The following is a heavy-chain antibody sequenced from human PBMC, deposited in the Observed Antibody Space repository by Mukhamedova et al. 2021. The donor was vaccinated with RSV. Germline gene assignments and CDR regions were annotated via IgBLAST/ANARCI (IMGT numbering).Heavy chain of an antibody. J-gene: IGHJ6*02. CDR2: ISFDETNK. D-gene: IGHD3-3*01. V-gene: IGHV3-30*01. Sequence: VRQAPGKGLEWVAVISFDETNKYYADSAKGRFTISRDNSKNTGYLQMNSLRREDTAVYFCARSDTIFGFWGLDVWGQGTTVTVS. CDR3: ARSDTIFGFWGLDV.